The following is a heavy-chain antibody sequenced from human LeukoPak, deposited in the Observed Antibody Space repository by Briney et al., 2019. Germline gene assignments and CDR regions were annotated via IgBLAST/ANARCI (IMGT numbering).Heavy chain of an antibody. CDR2: ISGSGGST. CDR1: GFTVSSNY. J-gene: IGHJ4*02. CDR3: AKVGGFLDRLPSY. D-gene: IGHD3/OR15-3a*01. Sequence: PGGSLRLSCAASGFTVSSNYMSWVRQAPGKGLEWVSAISGSGGSTYYADSVKGRFTISRDNSKNTLYLQMNSLRAEYTAVYYCAKVGGFLDRLPSYWGQGTLVTVYS. V-gene: IGHV3-23*01.